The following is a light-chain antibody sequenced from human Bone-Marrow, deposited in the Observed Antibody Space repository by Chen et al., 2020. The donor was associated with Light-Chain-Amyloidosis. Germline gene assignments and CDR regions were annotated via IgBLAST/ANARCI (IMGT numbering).Light chain of an antibody. Sequence: QSVLTQPPSASGTPGQRVTNSCSGSRSSIGTNTVNWYQQFPGTAPKLLIYFNSQRPSGVPDRFSGSKSGTSASLAISGLQSDDEADYFCAAWDDGLNGVLFGGGTKLTVL. CDR1: RSSIGTNT. J-gene: IGLJ2*01. V-gene: IGLV1-44*01. CDR2: FNS. CDR3: AAWDDGLNGVL.